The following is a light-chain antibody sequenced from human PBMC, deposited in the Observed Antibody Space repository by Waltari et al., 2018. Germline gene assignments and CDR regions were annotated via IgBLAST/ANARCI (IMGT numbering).Light chain of an antibody. CDR2: DNN. Sequence: QSVPTQPPSVSGAPGQRVTISCTGSRSNIGAGYAVHWYQQLPGTAPKLLIFDNNNRPSGVPDRFSGSKSGTSASLAITGLQAEDEADYYCQSYDSSLSAHVVFGGGTKLTVL. V-gene: IGLV1-40*01. CDR1: RSNIGAGYA. J-gene: IGLJ2*01. CDR3: QSYDSSLSAHVV.